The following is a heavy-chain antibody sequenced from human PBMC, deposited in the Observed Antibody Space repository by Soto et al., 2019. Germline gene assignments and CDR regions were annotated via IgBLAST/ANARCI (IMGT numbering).Heavy chain of an antibody. Sequence: QLQLQESGPGLVKPSETLSLTCTVSGGSISSSSYYWGWIRQPPGKGLEWIGSIYYSGSTYYNPSLKSRVTISVYTSKNQFSLKLSSVTAADTAVYYCARHGNYDSSGYYKYYFDYWGQGTLVTVSS. CDR1: GGSISSSSYY. CDR2: IYYSGST. CDR3: ARHGNYDSSGYYKYYFDY. V-gene: IGHV4-39*01. D-gene: IGHD3-22*01. J-gene: IGHJ4*02.